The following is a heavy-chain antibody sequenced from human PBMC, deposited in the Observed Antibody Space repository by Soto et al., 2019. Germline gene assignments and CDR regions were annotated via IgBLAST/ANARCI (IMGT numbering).Heavy chain of an antibody. D-gene: IGHD1-20*01. Sequence: QVQLVESGGGVVQPGRSLRLSCAASGFTFSSYGMHWVRQAPGKGLEWVAVIWYDGSNKYYADSVNGRFTISRDNSKNTQYLQNNSMKAEGTAVYSCERARCKWNPPSDAFDIWGQGTMVTVSS. V-gene: IGHV3-33*01. CDR3: ERARCKWNPPSDAFDI. J-gene: IGHJ3*02. CDR1: GFTFSSYG. CDR2: IWYDGSNK.